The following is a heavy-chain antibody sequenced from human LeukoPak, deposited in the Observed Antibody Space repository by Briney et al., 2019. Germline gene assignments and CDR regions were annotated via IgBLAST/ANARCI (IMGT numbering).Heavy chain of an antibody. Sequence: GASVKVSCKASGYTFTAYYLHWVRQAPGQGLEWMGWIDPDSGDTNSALKFQGRVTITRDTSISTAYMELSRLRSDDTAVYYCAKISGGGWYVDSWGQGALVAVSS. CDR1: GYTFTAYY. V-gene: IGHV1-2*02. CDR3: AKISGGGWYVDS. J-gene: IGHJ4*02. CDR2: IDPDSGDT. D-gene: IGHD4-23*01.